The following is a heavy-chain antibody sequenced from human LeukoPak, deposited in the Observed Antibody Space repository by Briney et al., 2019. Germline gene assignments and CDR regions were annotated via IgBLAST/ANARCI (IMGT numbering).Heavy chain of an antibody. Sequence: SETLSLTCAVSGFSMTSYYWSWIRQPPGKGLEWIGYISTSGSTNYNPSLKSRVTMSVDTSKNYFSLKLNSVTAADTAFYYCARQNYDYPDFWGQGTLVTVSS. V-gene: IGHV4-4*09. CDR2: ISTSGST. J-gene: IGHJ4*02. D-gene: IGHD3-16*01. CDR3: ARQNYDYPDF. CDR1: GFSMTSYY.